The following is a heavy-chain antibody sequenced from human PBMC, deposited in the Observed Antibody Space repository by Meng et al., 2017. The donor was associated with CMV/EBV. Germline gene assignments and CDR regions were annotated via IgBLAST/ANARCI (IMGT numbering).Heavy chain of an antibody. V-gene: IGHV4-34*01. J-gene: IGHJ1*01. CDR2: INHSGST. D-gene: IGHD1-26*01. Sequence: RTCAVYGGSFSGYYWSWIRQSPGKGLEWIGEINHSGSTNYNPSLKSRVTISVDTSKNQFSLKLSSVTAADTAVYYCARGGRGSYFLHWGQGILVTVSS. CDR1: GGSFSGYY. CDR3: ARGGRGSYFLH.